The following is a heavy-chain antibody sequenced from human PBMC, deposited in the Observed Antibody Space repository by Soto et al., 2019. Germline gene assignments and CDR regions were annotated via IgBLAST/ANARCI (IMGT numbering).Heavy chain of an antibody. CDR3: TTEGEGTIFGVVQKGEDYYYYGMDV. Sequence: GGSLRLSCAASGFTFSNAWMNWVRQAPGKGLEWVGRIKSKTDGGTTDYAAPVKGRFTISRDDSKNTLYLQMNSLKTEDTTVYYCTTEGEGTIFGVVQKGEDYYYYGMDVWGQGTTVTVSS. V-gene: IGHV3-15*07. D-gene: IGHD3-3*01. CDR1: GFTFSNAW. CDR2: IKSKTDGGTT. J-gene: IGHJ6*02.